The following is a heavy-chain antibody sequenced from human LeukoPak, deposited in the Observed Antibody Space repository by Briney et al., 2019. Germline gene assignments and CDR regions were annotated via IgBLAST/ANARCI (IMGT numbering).Heavy chain of an antibody. Sequence: SETLSLTCTVSGVSISSYYWSWIRQPPGKGLEWIGYIYYSGSANYNPSLKSRVTISVDTSKNQFSLKLSSVTAADTAVYYCARDTYYYDSSGGVFDYWGQGTLVTVSS. CDR2: IYYSGSA. D-gene: IGHD3-22*01. J-gene: IGHJ4*02. CDR3: ARDTYYYDSSGGVFDY. CDR1: GVSISSYY. V-gene: IGHV4-59*01.